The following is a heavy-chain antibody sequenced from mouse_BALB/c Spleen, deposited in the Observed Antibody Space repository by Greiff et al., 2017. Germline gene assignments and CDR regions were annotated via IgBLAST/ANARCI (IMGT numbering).Heavy chain of an antibody. V-gene: IGHV3-8*02. D-gene: IGHD1-1*01. CDR1: GDSITSGY. J-gene: IGHJ4*01. Sequence: DVQLQESGPSLVKPSQTLSLTCSVTGDSITSGYWNWIRKFPGNKLEYMGYISYSGSTYYNPSLKSRISITRDTSKNQYYLQLNSVTTEDTATYYCAREGVTTVTGAMDYWGQGTSVTVSS. CDR2: ISYSGST. CDR3: AREGVTTVTGAMDY.